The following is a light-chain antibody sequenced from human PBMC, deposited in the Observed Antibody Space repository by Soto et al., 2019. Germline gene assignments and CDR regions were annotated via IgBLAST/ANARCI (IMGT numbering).Light chain of an antibody. Sequence: EIVLTQSPGTLSLSPGERATLSCRASQSVSSSYLAWYQQKPGQAPRLLIYGASSRATGIPDRFSGSGSGTDFTLTISRREPEDFAVYHCQQYGSSGWTFGQGTKVEIK. CDR1: QSVSSSY. CDR2: GAS. V-gene: IGKV3-20*01. CDR3: QQYGSSGWT. J-gene: IGKJ1*01.